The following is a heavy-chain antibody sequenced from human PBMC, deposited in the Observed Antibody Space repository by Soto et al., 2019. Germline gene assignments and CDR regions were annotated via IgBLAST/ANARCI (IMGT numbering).Heavy chain of an antibody. D-gene: IGHD4-17*01. V-gene: IGHV4-39*01. CDR3: ARIMTTVVTNFDY. CDR1: GGSISSSSYY. CDR2: IYYSGST. J-gene: IGHJ4*02. Sequence: PSETLSLTCTVSGGSISSSSYYWGWIRQPPGKGLEWIGSIYYSGSTYYNPSLKSRVTISVDTSKNQFSLKLSSVTAADTAVYYCARIMTTVVTNFDYWGQGTLVTVSS.